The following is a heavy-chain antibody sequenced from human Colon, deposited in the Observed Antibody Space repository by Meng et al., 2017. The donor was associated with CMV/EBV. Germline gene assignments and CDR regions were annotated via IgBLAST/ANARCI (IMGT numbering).Heavy chain of an antibody. CDR1: GYTFTSYG. Sequence: ASVTVSCKASGYTFTSYGISWVRQAPGQGLEWMGWISAYNGNTNYAQKLQGRVTMTTDTSTSTAYMELRSLRSDDTAVYYCAKSPGYYYDSSGYYPFDYWGQGTLVTVSS. CDR2: ISAYNGNT. CDR3: AKSPGYYYDSSGYYPFDY. V-gene: IGHV1-18*01. D-gene: IGHD3-22*01. J-gene: IGHJ4*02.